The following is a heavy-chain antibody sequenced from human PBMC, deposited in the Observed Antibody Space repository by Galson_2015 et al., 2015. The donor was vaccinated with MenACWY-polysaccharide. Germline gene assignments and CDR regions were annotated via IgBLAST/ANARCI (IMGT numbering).Heavy chain of an antibody. CDR3: ARDYCGRTTCSGMDV. CDR1: GFTFSSYA. J-gene: IGHJ6*02. Sequence: SLRLSCAASGFTFSSYAIHCVRQAPGKGLEWVAVISYDATNKYYRDSVKGRVTLSRDNSKNTVFLEMNSLRAEDTGVYYCARDYCGRTTCSGMDVWGQGTTVTVSS. CDR2: ISYDATNK. D-gene: IGHD2-21*01. V-gene: IGHV3-30-3*01.